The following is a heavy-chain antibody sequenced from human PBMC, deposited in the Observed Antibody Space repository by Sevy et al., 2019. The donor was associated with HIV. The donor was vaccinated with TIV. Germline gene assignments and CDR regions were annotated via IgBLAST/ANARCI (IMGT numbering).Heavy chain of an antibody. CDR1: GYSISSGYY. J-gene: IGHJ5*02. D-gene: IGHD3-10*01. CDR3: ACDPPYGSGSYYDNWFDP. Sequence: SETLSLTCTVSGYSISSGYYWGWIRQPPGKGLEWIGSIYHSGSTYYNPSLKGLVTISVDTSKYKFSLKLSSVTTADTAEYYCACDPPYGSGSYYDNWFDPWGQGTLVTVSS. CDR2: IYHSGST. V-gene: IGHV4-38-2*02.